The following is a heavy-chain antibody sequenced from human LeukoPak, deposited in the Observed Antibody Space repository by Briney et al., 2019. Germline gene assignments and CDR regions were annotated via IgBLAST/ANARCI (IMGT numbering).Heavy chain of an antibody. CDR2: IGTAGDT. D-gene: IGHD3-22*01. V-gene: IGHV3-13*01. CDR1: GFTFGSYD. J-gene: IGHJ4*02. Sequence: GGSLRLSCAASGFTFGSYDMHWVRQATGKGLEWVSAIGTAGDTYYPGSVKGRFTISRENAKNSLYLQMNSLRAEDTAVYYCARVWGSYDSSGYYYDYWGQGTLVTVSS. CDR3: ARVWGSYDSSGYYYDY.